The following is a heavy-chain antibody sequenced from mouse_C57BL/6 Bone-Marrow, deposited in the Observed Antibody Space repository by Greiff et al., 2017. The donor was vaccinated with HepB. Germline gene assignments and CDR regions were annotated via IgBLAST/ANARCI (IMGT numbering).Heavy chain of an antibody. V-gene: IGHV1-9*01. D-gene: IGHD1-1*01. CDR2: ILPGSGST. CDR3: ARCFYYYGSSYRYFDV. Sequence: QVQLQQSGAELMKPGASVKLSCKATGYTFPGYWIEWVKQRPGHGLEWIGEILPGSGSTNYNEKLKGKATFTADTSSNTAYMQLSSLTTEDSAIYYCARCFYYYGSSYRYFDVWGTGTTVTVSS. J-gene: IGHJ1*03. CDR1: GYTFPGYW.